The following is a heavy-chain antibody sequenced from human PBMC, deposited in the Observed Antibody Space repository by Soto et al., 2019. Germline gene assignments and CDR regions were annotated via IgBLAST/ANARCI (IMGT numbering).Heavy chain of an antibody. J-gene: IGHJ6*02. V-gene: IGHV1-3*01. CDR2: INAGNGNT. D-gene: IGHD6-13*01. Sequence: ASVKVSCTASGYTFTSYAMHWVRQAPGQRLEWMGWINAGNGNTKYSQKFQGRVTITRDTSASTAYMELSSLRSEDTAVYYCASLSKAAGMDYYYGMDVWGQGTTVTVSS. CDR1: GYTFTSYA. CDR3: ASLSKAAGMDYYYGMDV.